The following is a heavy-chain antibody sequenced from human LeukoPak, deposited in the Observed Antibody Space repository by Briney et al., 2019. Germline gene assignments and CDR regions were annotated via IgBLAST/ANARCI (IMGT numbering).Heavy chain of an antibody. D-gene: IGHD3-10*01. CDR2: IIWNSCKI. J-gene: IGHJ4*02. Sequence: GGSLRLSCAASGFTFDDYAMHWVRQAPGKGLEWVSGIIWNSCKIAYADSVKGRFTISRDNAKNSLYVQMNSLRAEDTALYYCAAYGSGSYYNGNDYWGQGTLVTVSS. CDR1: GFTFDDYA. CDR3: AAYGSGSYYNGNDY. V-gene: IGHV3-9*01.